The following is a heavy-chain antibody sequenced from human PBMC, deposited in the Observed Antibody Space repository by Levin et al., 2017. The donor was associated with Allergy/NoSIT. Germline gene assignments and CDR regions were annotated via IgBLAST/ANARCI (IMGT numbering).Heavy chain of an antibody. D-gene: IGHD3-3*01. CDR3: AATPLKTYYETFDAFGI. J-gene: IGHJ3*02. Sequence: SVKVSCKASGFTFSNSAVQWVRQARGQRLEWMGWIVVGSGNTYYAQEFQERVTITSDMSTSTTYIDLTSLRSEDTAVYYCAATPLKTYYETFDAFGIWGQGTMVTVSS. CDR2: IVVGSGNT. CDR1: GFTFSNSA. V-gene: IGHV1-58*01.